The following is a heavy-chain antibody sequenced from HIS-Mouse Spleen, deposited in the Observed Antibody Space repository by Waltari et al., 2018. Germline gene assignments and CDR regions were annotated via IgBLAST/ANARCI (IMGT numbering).Heavy chain of an antibody. CDR2: IYYSGST. CDR1: GGSISSSSYY. Sequence: QLQLQESGPGLVKPSETLSLTCTVSGGSISSSSYYWGWILQHPGKGLECIGSIYYSGSTYYNPSLKSRVTISVDTSKNQFSLKLSSVTAADTAVYYCAREIPYSSSWYDWYFDLWGRGTLVTVSS. J-gene: IGHJ2*01. V-gene: IGHV4-39*07. CDR3: AREIPYSSSWYDWYFDL. D-gene: IGHD6-13*01.